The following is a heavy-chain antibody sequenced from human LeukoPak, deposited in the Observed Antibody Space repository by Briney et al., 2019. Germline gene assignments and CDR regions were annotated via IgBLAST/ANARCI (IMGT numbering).Heavy chain of an antibody. CDR3: ARDQEGPQGGANSFAY. D-gene: IGHD2-15*01. V-gene: IGHV3-11*04. Sequence: GGSLRLSCAASGFTFTDHYMSWVRQAPGKGLEWVSYISSGGDIIYYADSVKGRFTISRDNAKNSLFLQMNSLRAEDTAVYYCARDQEGPQGGANSFAYWGQGTLVTVSS. CDR1: GFTFTDHY. CDR2: ISSGGDII. J-gene: IGHJ4*02.